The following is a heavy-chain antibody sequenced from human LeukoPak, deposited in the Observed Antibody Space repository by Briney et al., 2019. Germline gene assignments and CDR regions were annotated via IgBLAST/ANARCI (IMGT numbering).Heavy chain of an antibody. CDR1: GLTFSSYA. CDR3: AKDKYCRSTSCSNYYYYYMDV. D-gene: IGHD2-2*01. Sequence: GGSLRLSCAASGLTFSSYAMSWVRQAPGKGLEWVTAISGSGGSTYYADSVKGRFTISRDNSKNTLYLQMNSLRAEDTAVYYCAKDKYCRSTSCSNYYYYYMDVWGKGTTVTVSS. J-gene: IGHJ6*03. CDR2: ISGSGGST. V-gene: IGHV3-23*01.